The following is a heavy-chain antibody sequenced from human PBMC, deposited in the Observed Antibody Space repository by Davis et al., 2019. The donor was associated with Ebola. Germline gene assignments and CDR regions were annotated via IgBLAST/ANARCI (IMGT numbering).Heavy chain of an antibody. CDR2: IDDSGGGT. Sequence: GESLEISCAASGFTFSSYGMTWVRQAPGKGLEWVASIDDSGGGTYYAVSVKGRFTVSRDNSKNTLYVQLNSLRSEDTAVYYCAKRVEYSSSFAYFDYWGQGALVTVSS. CDR1: GFTFSSYG. D-gene: IGHD6-6*01. V-gene: IGHV3-23*01. J-gene: IGHJ4*02. CDR3: AKRVEYSSSFAYFDY.